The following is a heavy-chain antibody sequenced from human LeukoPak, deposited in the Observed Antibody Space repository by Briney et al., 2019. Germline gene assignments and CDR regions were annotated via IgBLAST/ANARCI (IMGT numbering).Heavy chain of an antibody. V-gene: IGHV3-7*01. CDR1: GFTFSSYW. Sequence: GGSLRLSCAASGFTFSSYWMSWVRQAPGKGLEWVANIKQDGSEKYYVDSVKGRFTISRDNAKNSLYLRMNSLRAEDTAVYYCAREGLRFLEWLSPDRYYGMDVWGQGTTVTVSS. CDR3: AREGLRFLEWLSPDRYYGMDV. D-gene: IGHD3-3*01. CDR2: IKQDGSEK. J-gene: IGHJ6*02.